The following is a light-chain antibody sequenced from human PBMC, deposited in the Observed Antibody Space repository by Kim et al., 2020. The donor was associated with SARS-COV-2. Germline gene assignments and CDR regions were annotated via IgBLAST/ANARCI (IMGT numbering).Light chain of an antibody. CDR1: QSISNY. CDR2: AAS. Sequence: ASVGDRVTITCRASQSISNYLNWYQHTPGKAPKLLIYAASNLHSGVPSRFSGSGSGTDFTLTISSLQPEDFATYYCQQSYNTPLTFGGGTKVDIK. J-gene: IGKJ4*01. CDR3: QQSYNTPLT. V-gene: IGKV1-39*01.